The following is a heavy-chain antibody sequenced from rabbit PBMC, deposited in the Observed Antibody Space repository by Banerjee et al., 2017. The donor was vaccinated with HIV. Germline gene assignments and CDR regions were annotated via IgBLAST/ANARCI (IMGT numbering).Heavy chain of an antibody. CDR1: GIDFSSYYY. CDR2: IYTDSGIT. J-gene: IGHJ4*01. D-gene: IGHD8-1*01. V-gene: IGHV1S45*01. CDR3: ARAGNSDYTYFNL. Sequence: QEQLVESGGGLVKPGGTLTLTCKASGIDFSSYYYMCWVRQAPGKGLEWIACIYTDSGITYYASWARGRFTISKTLSTTVTLQMTSLTAADTANYFCARAGNSDYTYFNLWGPGTL.